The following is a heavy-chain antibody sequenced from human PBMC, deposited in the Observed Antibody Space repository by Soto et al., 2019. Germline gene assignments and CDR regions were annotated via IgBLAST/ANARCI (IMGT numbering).Heavy chain of an antibody. V-gene: IGHV3-53*02. Sequence: EVRLVETGGGLIQSGGSLRLSCEASGFSVSSNYMSWVRQAPGKGLEWVAVIYSSGTIYYADSVKGRFTISRDSPKNTLYLQMTSLRGEDTAVYCCARAPFSQYSPDSSGFINWGPGTMVTVSS. CDR1: GFSVSSNY. D-gene: IGHD2-15*01. CDR3: ARAPFSQYSPDSSGFIN. CDR2: IYSSGTI. J-gene: IGHJ4*02.